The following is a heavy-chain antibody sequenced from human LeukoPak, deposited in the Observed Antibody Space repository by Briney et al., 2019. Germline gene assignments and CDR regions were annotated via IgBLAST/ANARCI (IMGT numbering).Heavy chain of an antibody. J-gene: IGHJ5*02. CDR3: ARRLDISWWFDP. CDR1: GGSISSSSYY. Sequence: SETLSLTSTVSGGSISSSSYYWSWIRQHPGKGLEWIGYIYYSGSTYYNPSLKSRVTISVDTSKNQFSLKLSSVTAADTAVYYCARRLDISWWFDPWGQGTLVTVSS. V-gene: IGHV4-31*03. D-gene: IGHD5-12*01. CDR2: IYYSGST.